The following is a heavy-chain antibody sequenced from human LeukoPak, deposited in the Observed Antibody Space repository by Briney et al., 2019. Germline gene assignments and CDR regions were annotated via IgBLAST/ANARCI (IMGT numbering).Heavy chain of an antibody. V-gene: IGHV3-21*01. CDR2: ISSSSSYI. Sequence: PGGSLRLSCAASGFTFSSYSMNWVRQAPGRGLEWVSSISSSSSYIYYADSVKGRFTISRDNAKNSLYLQMNSLRAEDTAVYYCARESGGEEYYFDYWGQGTLVTVSS. CDR1: GFTFSSYS. J-gene: IGHJ4*02. CDR3: ARESGGEEYYFDY. D-gene: IGHD3-16*01.